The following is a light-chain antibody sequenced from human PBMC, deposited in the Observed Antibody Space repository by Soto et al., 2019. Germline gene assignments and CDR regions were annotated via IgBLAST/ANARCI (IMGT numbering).Light chain of an antibody. J-gene: IGKJ5*01. CDR1: QSISSY. CDR3: QQSYSTPLG. V-gene: IGKV1-39*01. CDR2: AAS. Sequence: DIQMTQSPSSLSASVGDRVTITCRASQSISSYLNWYQQKPGKAPNLLIYAASSLQSGVPSRFSGSGSGTEFALTISSLQPEDFATYYCQQSYSTPLGFGQGTRLEIK.